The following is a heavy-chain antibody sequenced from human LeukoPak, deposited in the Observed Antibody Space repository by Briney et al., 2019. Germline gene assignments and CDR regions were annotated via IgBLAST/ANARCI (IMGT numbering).Heavy chain of an antibody. D-gene: IGHD2-15*01. CDR1: GGTFSSYA. Sequence: SVKVSCKASGGTFSSYAISWVRQAPGQGLEWMGGIIPIFGTANYAQKFQGRVTITADESTSTAYMELSSLRSEDTAVYYCAREQYCSGGSCYSWIYYFDYWGQGTLVTVSP. J-gene: IGHJ4*02. CDR2: IIPIFGTA. CDR3: AREQYCSGGSCYSWIYYFDY. V-gene: IGHV1-69*01.